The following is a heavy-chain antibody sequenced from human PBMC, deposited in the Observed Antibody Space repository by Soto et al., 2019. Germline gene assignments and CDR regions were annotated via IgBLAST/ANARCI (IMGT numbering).Heavy chain of an antibody. CDR3: ARDSLGATRVYYGMDV. D-gene: IGHD1-26*01. J-gene: IGHJ6*02. V-gene: IGHV3-53*01. CDR2: IYSGGST. CDR1: GFTFSSYA. Sequence: PGGSLRLSCAASGFTFSSYAMSWVRQAPGKGLEWVSVIYSGGSTYYADSVKGRFTISRDNSKNTLYLQMNSLRAEDTAVYYCARDSLGATRVYYGMDVWGQGTTVTVSS.